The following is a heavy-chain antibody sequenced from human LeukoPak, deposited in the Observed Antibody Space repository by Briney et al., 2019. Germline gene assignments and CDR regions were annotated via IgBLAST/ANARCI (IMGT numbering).Heavy chain of an antibody. CDR3: TTDRYGSGSYGDYYYYYGMDV. CDR1: GFTFGNAW. V-gene: IGHV3-15*01. CDR2: IKSKTDGGTT. Sequence: GGSLRLSCAASGFTFGNAWMSWVRQAPGKGLEWVGRIKSKTDGGTTDYAAPVKGRFTISRDDSKNTLYLQMNSLKTEDTAVYYCTTDRYGSGSYGDYYYYYGMDVWGQGTTVTVPS. D-gene: IGHD3-10*01. J-gene: IGHJ6*02.